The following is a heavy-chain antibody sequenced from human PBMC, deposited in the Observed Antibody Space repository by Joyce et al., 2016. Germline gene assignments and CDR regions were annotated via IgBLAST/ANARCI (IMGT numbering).Heavy chain of an antibody. CDR3: TRSFYYGSGEY. CDR1: GYSFTRYW. J-gene: IGHJ4*02. V-gene: IGHV5-10-1*03. Sequence: EVQLVQSGAEVKKPGESLRISCKGSGYSFTRYWISWVRQMPGKGLEWMGSIVPSDSYTNYSPSFQGHVTISADKPIGSVYLQWSSLKASDTAMYYCTRSFYYGSGEYWGQGTLVTVSS. CDR2: IVPSDSYT. D-gene: IGHD3-10*01.